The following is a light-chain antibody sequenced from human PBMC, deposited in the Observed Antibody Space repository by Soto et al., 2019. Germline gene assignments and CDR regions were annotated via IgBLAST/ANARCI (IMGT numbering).Light chain of an antibody. Sequence: QSVLTQPPSASGSPGQSVTISCTGTSGDIGNYNSVSWYQQHPGKAPKLMIYEVTKRPSGVPDRFSGSKSGNTASLTVSGLQAEDEADYYCKSYVERSILYVFGTGTKVTVL. CDR3: KSYVERSILYV. J-gene: IGLJ1*01. V-gene: IGLV2-8*01. CDR1: SGDIGNYNS. CDR2: EVT.